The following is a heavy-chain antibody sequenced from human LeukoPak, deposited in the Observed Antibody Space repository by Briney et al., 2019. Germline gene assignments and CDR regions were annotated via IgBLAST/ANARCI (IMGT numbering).Heavy chain of an antibody. J-gene: IGHJ4*02. V-gene: IGHV4-34*01. CDR2: INHSGST. CDR1: GGSFIGYY. D-gene: IGHD2-2*01. Sequence: SETLSLTCAVYGGSFIGYYWSWIRQPPGKGLEWIGEINHSGSTNHNPSLKSRVTISVDTSKNQFSLKLSSVTAADTAVYYCASRRLYQLRYFDYWGQGTLVTVSS. CDR3: ASRRLYQLRYFDY.